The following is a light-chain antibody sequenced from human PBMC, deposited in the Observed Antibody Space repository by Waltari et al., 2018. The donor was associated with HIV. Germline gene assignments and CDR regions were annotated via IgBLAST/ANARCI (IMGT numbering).Light chain of an antibody. CDR3: QQRDNWPPAPT. CDR1: QSVSTF. J-gene: IGKJ4*01. CDR2: DAS. V-gene: IGKV3-11*01. Sequence: EIVLTQSPATLSLSPGERATLSCRASQSVSTFLAWYQQKPGQAPRRLIYDASIRATGIPARFSGSGSGTDFTLTISSLEPEDFAVYYCQQRDNWPPAPTFGGGTKVEI.